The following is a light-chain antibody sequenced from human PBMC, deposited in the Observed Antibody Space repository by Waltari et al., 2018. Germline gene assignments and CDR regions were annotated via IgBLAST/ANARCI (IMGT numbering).Light chain of an antibody. Sequence: QLVLTQSPSASASLGASLKFPCSLTIGHITYAIASHQQQPEKGPRYLMKLNSDGSHSKGDGIPDRFSGSSSGAERYLTISSLQSEDEADYYCQTWGTGVFGGGTKLTVL. CDR2: LNSDGSH. CDR1: IGHITYA. J-gene: IGLJ2*01. CDR3: QTWGTGV. V-gene: IGLV4-69*01.